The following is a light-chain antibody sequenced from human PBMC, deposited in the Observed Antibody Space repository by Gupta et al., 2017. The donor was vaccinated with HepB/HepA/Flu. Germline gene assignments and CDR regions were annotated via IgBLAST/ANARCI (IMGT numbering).Light chain of an antibody. J-gene: IGKJ4*01. Sequence: DIVMTQSPLCLHVTPGEPASISCRSSQSLLHSNGYNYLDCYLQKPGQSPQLLIYLGSNRASGVPDRFSDSGSGTDFTLKISRVEAEDVGVYYCMQALQTPLTFGGGTKVEIK. V-gene: IGKV2-28*01. CDR1: QSLLHSNGYNY. CDR3: MQALQTPLT. CDR2: LGS.